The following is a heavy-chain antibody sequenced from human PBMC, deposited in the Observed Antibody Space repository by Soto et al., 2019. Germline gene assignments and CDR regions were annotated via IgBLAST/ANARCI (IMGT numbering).Heavy chain of an antibody. CDR1: GGSISSGGYY. CDR3: ARLVWFGDIMGWVKWLDP. Sequence: QVQLQESGPGLVKPSQTLSLTCTVSGGSISSGGYYWSWIRQHPVEGLEWIGYIYYSGRTYYNPLLPSRLPISVATAKNNSYLKLSSVTAADTAVYYCARLVWFGDIMGWVKWLDPWGQGTLVTVSS. J-gene: IGHJ5*02. CDR2: IYYSGRT. D-gene: IGHD3-10*01. V-gene: IGHV4-31*03.